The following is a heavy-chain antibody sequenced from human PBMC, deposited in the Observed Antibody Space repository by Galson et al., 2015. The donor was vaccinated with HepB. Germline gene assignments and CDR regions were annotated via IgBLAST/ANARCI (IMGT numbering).Heavy chain of an antibody. CDR3: AKDTLGQWLANYFDY. Sequence: SLRLSCAASGFTFSSYGMHWVRQAPGKGLEWVAVISYDGSNKYYADSVKGRFTISRDNSKNTLYLQMNSPRAEDTAVYYCAKDTLGQWLANYFDYWGQGTLVTVSS. V-gene: IGHV3-30*18. J-gene: IGHJ4*02. CDR1: GFTFSSYG. D-gene: IGHD6-19*01. CDR2: ISYDGSNK.